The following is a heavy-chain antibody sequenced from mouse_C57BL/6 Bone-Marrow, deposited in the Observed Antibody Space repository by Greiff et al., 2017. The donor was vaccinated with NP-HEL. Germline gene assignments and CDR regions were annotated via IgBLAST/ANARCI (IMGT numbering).Heavy chain of an antibody. J-gene: IGHJ1*03. CDR3: ARGSFYYYGSSYDWYFDV. CDR2: IDPSDSYT. V-gene: IGHV1-69*01. D-gene: IGHD1-1*01. Sequence: QVQLQQPGAELVMPGASVKLSCKASGYTFTSYWMHWVKQRPGQGLEWIGEIDPSDSYTNYNQKFKGKSTLTVDKSSSTAYMQLISLTSEDSAVYYCARGSFYYYGSSYDWYFDVWGTGTTVTVSS. CDR1: GYTFTSYW.